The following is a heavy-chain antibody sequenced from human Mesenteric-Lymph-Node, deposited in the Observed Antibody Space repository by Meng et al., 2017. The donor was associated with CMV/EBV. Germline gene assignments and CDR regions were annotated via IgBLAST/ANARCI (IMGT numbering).Heavy chain of an antibody. CDR2: IYHSGST. J-gene: IGHJ4*02. V-gene: IGHV4-39*01. CDR3: ARRRGGSGRDC. Sequence: HRQVQESGPGLVRPSEAPSLTCTVSGGSISSNGYYWDWARQPPGKGLEWIGAIYHSGSTSYNPSLQSRVTMFVDTSKNQFSLMLTSVTATDTAVYYCARRRGGSGRDCWGQGTLVTVSS. CDR1: GGSISSNGYY. D-gene: IGHD3-10*01.